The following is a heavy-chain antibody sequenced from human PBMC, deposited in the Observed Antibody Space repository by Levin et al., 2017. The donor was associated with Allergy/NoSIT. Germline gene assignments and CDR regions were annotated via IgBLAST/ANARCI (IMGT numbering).Heavy chain of an antibody. D-gene: IGHD6-19*01. V-gene: IGHV1-2*02. J-gene: IGHJ3*02. Sequence: ASVKVSCKASGYTFTGYYMHWVRQAPGQGLEWMGWINPNSGGTNYAQRFQGRVTMTRDTSISTAYMELSRLRSDDTAVYYCAKDVSAVAGIFDGFDIWGQGTLVTVSS. CDR2: INPNSGGT. CDR1: GYTFTGYY. CDR3: AKDVSAVAGIFDGFDI.